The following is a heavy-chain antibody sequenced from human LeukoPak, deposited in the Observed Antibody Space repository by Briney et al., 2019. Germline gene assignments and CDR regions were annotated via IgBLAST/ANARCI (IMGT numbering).Heavy chain of an antibody. J-gene: IGHJ4*02. V-gene: IGHV4-61*02. CDR3: ARGGTGSYGGGFDS. CDR1: GGSISSGGYS. D-gene: IGHD1-26*01. Sequence: SETLSLTCTVSGGSISSGGYSWNWIRQPAGKGLEWIGRIYTSGSTNYNSSLKSRVTISIDTSKNQFSRKLTSVTAPDTAIYYGARGGTGSYGGGFDSWGQGTRVTVSS. CDR2: IYTSGST.